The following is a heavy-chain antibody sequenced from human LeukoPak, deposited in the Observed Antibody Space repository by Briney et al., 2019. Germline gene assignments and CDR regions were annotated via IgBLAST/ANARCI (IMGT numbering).Heavy chain of an antibody. D-gene: IGHD3-10*01. V-gene: IGHV5-51*01. CDR1: GYSFTSYW. CDR2: IYPGDSDT. Sequence: GESLKISCKGSGYSFTSYWIGWVRQMPGKGLEWMGIIYPGDSDTKYSPSFQGQVTISADKSINTAYLQWSSLKASDTAMYYCARGRRWFGEKHRFDYWGQGTLVTVSS. CDR3: ARGRRWFGEKHRFDY. J-gene: IGHJ4*02.